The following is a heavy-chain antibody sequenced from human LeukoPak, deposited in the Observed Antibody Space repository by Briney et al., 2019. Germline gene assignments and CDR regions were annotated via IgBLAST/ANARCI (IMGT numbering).Heavy chain of an antibody. V-gene: IGHV1-2*02. CDR3: ATGAQYGLRGVPSFYYMHV. CDR1: GYPFTGYY. CDR2: VNPRNGGT. J-gene: IGHJ6*03. D-gene: IGHD3-10*01. Sequence: GASVKVSCKSSGYPFTGYYVHCVRQAPGHGLEWMGCVNPRNGGTHSAQKFQGRVSMTGDTSITTAYMELSSLTSDDTAVYYCATGAQYGLRGVPSFYYMHVWGTGTTVTVSS.